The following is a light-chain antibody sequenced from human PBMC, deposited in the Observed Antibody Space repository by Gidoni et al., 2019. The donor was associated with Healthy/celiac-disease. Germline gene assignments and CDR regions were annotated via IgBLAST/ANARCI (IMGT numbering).Light chain of an antibody. J-gene: IGKJ1*01. CDR3: QKYNSAPRT. Sequence: DIQMTQSPSSLSASVGDRVTITFRASQGISNYLALYQQKPGKVPKLLIYAASTLQSGVPSRFSGSGSGTDFTLTISSLQPEDVATDYCQKYNSAPRTFGQGTKVEIK. CDR2: AAS. V-gene: IGKV1-27*01. CDR1: QGISNY.